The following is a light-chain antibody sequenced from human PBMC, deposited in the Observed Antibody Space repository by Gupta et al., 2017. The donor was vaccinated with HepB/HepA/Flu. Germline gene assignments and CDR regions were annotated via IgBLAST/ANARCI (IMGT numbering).Light chain of an antibody. CDR2: DVS. J-gene: IGLJ1*01. V-gene: IGLV2-14*03. Sequence: QSALPQPASVSGSPGQSITISCTGTSSDVGGYNYVSWYQQHPGKTPKLMIYDVSYRPSGVSNRFSGSQSGNTASLTISGLQGEDEADYYCSSYRSDSTRVFGTGTKVTVL. CDR1: SSDVGGYNY. CDR3: SSYRSDSTRV.